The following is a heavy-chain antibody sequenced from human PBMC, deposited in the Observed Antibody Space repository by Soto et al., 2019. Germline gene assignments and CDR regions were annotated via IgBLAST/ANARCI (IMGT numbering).Heavy chain of an antibody. CDR1: GGSISSYY. CDR2: IYYSGST. J-gene: IGHJ3*02. Sequence: QVQLQESGPGLVKPSETLSLTCTVSGGSISSYYWSWIRQPPGMGLEWIGYIYYSGSTNYNPSLKSRVTLSVDTSKHQFSLKLSSVTAADTAGYYCAIREGTTIRSAFDIWGQGTMVTVSS. CDR3: AIREGTTIRSAFDI. D-gene: IGHD1-1*01. V-gene: IGHV4-59*08.